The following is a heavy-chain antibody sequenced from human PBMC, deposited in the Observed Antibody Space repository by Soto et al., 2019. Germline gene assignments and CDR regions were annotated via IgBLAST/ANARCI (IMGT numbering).Heavy chain of an antibody. V-gene: IGHV2-5*01. J-gene: IGHJ5*02. D-gene: IGHD1-1*01. CDR1: GFSLGTSGVG. CDR3: AHSDRYNWNDGGWFDP. CDR2: IYWNDDK. Sequence: SGPTLVHPTQTLTLTCTFSGFSLGTSGVGVGWIRQPTGKALEWLAFIYWNDDKRYCPSRKNRLTITKDTPKNQVVLTMANLDPVDTATYYCAHSDRYNWNDGGWFDPWGQGALVTVSS.